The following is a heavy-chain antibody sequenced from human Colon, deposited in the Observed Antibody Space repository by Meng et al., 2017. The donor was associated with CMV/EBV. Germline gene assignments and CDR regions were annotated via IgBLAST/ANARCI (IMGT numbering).Heavy chain of an antibody. CDR2: IYSGGST. J-gene: IGHJ5*01. D-gene: IGHD5-24*01. CDR3: AAQRRAGFDS. CDR1: GFTVSSHY. Sequence: VLCVASGGGLIQPVGSLRLSCTASGFTVSSHYMSWVRQAPGKGLEWVSVIYSGGSTYYADSVKGRFTISGDNAENTLYLQMDSLRVDDTAVYYCAAQRRAGFDSWGQGTLVTVSS. V-gene: IGHV3-53*01.